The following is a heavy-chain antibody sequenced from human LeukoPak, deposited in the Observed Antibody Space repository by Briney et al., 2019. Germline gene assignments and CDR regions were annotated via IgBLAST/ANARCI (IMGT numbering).Heavy chain of an antibody. CDR3: STGSGHDFDI. D-gene: IGHD3-10*01. J-gene: IGHJ3*02. Sequence: GGSLRLSCAASGFTFSSYWMHWVRQVPGKGLVWVSRINSDGSSTSYADSVKGRFTIARDNAKNTLYVQMNSLRAEDTAVYYCSTGSGHDFDIWGRGTMVTVSS. CDR1: GFTFSSYW. V-gene: IGHV3-74*01. CDR2: INSDGSST.